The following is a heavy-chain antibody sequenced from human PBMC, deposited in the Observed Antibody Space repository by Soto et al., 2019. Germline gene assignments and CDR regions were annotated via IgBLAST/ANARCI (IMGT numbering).Heavy chain of an antibody. CDR3: AKEKVPGPTARYYYYGMDV. CDR1: GFTFSSYA. CDR2: ISGSGGST. D-gene: IGHD3-10*01. V-gene: IGHV3-23*01. Sequence: GGSLRLSCAASGFTFSSYAMSWVRQAPGKGLEWVSAISGSGGSTYYADSVKGRFTISRDNSKNTLYLQMNSLRAEDTAVYYCAKEKVPGPTARYYYYGMDVWGQGTTVTVSS. J-gene: IGHJ6*02.